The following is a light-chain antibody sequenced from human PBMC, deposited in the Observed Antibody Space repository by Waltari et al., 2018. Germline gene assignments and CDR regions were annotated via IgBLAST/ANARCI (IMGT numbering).Light chain of an antibody. CDR3: YSAPANNQGI. V-gene: IGLV3-27*01. J-gene: IGLJ2*01. Sequence: SYELTQPSSLSVSPGQTARITCSGDLLADRYVRWFQQKPGQAPRLLIYQDTERPSGIPERFSGSRSGTTVTLTISGAQADDEADFYCYSAPANNQGIFGGGTKLTVL. CDR1: LLADRY. CDR2: QDT.